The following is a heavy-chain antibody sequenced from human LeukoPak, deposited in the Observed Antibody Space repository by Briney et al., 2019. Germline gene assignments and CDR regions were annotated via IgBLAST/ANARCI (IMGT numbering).Heavy chain of an antibody. Sequence: NPGGSLRLSCAASGFTFSNYIMDWVRLAPGKGLEWVSSIEKTGSYVYHVDSARGRFTISRDNAKNSLYLQMNSLRAEDTAVYYCAREGVGIKDLDYWGQGTLVTVSS. CDR2: IEKTGSYV. CDR1: GFTFSNYI. CDR3: AREGVGIKDLDY. V-gene: IGHV3-21*01. D-gene: IGHD1-26*01. J-gene: IGHJ4*02.